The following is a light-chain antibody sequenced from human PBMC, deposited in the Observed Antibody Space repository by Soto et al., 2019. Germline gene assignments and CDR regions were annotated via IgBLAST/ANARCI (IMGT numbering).Light chain of an antibody. J-gene: IGKJ5*01. Sequence: DIQMTQSLSSLSASVGDIVTITCVTSQTITTSLNWYRKKPGKAPDLLIYAASSLQSGIPSRFGGLVSGTDFTLTLTGLQPEDCATYEGQQTYSLPITFGPGTRLEIK. CDR1: QTITTS. CDR2: AAS. CDR3: QQTYSLPIT. V-gene: IGKV1-39*01.